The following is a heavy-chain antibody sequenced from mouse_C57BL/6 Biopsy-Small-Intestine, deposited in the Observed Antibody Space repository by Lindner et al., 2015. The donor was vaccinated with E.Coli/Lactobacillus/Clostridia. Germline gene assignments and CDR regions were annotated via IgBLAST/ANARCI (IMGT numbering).Heavy chain of an antibody. D-gene: IGHD1-1*01. CDR3: AREDYYGSSFAY. V-gene: IGHV1-7*01. CDR1: GYTFTNYW. CDR2: INPSSSYT. Sequence: VQLQESGAELAKPGASVKLSCKASGYTFTNYWMHWVKQRPGQGLEWIGYINPSSSYTKYNQKFNDKATLTADKSSNTAYMQLSSLTYEDSAVYYCAREDYYGSSFAYWGQGTLVTVSA. J-gene: IGHJ3*01.